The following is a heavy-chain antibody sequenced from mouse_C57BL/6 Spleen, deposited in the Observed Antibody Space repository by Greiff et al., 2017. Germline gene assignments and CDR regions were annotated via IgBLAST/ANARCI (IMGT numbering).Heavy chain of an antibody. CDR3: ARGSAITTGDFDV. CDR1: GYTFTSYD. V-gene: IGHV1-85*01. Sequence: VQLQESGPELVKPGASVKLSCKASGYTFTSYDINWVKQRPGQGLEWIGWIYPRDGSTKYNEKFKGKATLTVDTSSSTAYMELHSLTSEDSAVYFCARGSAITTGDFDVWGTGTTVTVSS. D-gene: IGHD1-1*01. CDR2: IYPRDGST. J-gene: IGHJ1*03.